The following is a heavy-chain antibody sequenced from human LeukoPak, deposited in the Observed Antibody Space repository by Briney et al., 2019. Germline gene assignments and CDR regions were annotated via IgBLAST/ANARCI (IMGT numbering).Heavy chain of an antibody. J-gene: IGHJ4*02. Sequence: SDTLSLTCAVSGYSITSSSWWGWIRQPPGKGLEWIGYIYHSGTTYYNPSLKSRVTISVDGSKNQFSLKLSSVTAADTAVYYCARGVTYYYDSSGYLTYYFDYWGQGTLVTVSS. CDR2: IYHSGTT. CDR1: GYSITSSSW. D-gene: IGHD3-22*01. V-gene: IGHV4-28*03. CDR3: ARGVTYYYDSSGYLTYYFDY.